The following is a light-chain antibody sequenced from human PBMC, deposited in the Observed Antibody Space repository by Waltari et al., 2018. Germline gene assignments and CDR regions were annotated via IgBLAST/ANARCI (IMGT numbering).Light chain of an antibody. CDR2: RTD. V-gene: IGLV1-47*01. CDR3: AAWDSGLSVSYV. J-gene: IGLJ1*01. CDR1: DSNIGTNS. Sequence: QSVLSQPPSASATPGQRVTISCSGTDSNIGTNSVFWYQHVPGQAPRLLIYRTDQRTSGIPDRFSGSKSGTSDSLAITGLRSEDEADYYCAAWDSGLSVSYVFGSGTKVTV.